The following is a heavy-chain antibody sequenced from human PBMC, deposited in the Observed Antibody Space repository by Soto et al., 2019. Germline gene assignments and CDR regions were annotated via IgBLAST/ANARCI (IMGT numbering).Heavy chain of an antibody. Sequence: EVQLLESGGGLVQPGGSLRLSCTASKFTMTTSAMSWVRQIPGRGLEWVSAIGGSGGSTYYAESVKGGFTISRDKSKNALDLQMNSLRVDDTAIYYCVKFRPAQTVFGYGAFDIWGQWTVVTVSS. V-gene: IGHV3-23*01. J-gene: IGHJ3*02. D-gene: IGHD3-3*01. CDR3: VKFRPAQTVFGYGAFDI. CDR1: KFTMTTSA. CDR2: IGGSGGST.